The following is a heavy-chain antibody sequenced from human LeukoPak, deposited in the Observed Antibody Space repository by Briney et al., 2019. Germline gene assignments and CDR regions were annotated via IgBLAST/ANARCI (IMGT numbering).Heavy chain of an antibody. D-gene: IGHD6-13*01. J-gene: IGHJ4*02. CDR2: ISSSSGYM. V-gene: IGHV3-21*06. CDR3: GRDRDSSVAAPGENDH. Sequence: PGGSLRLSCAASGFTFSSYSMNWVRQAPGEGLEWVSSISSSSGYMYYADSIKGRFTISRDNAKNLLYLQMDSLRADDTAVYYCGRDRDSSVAAPGENDHWGQGTLVIVSS. CDR1: GFTFSSYS.